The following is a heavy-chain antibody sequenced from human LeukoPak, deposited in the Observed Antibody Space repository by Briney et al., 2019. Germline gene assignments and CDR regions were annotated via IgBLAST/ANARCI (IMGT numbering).Heavy chain of an antibody. Sequence: NPSETLSLTCTVSGGSISSYYWSWIRQPPGKGLEWIGYIYYSGSTNYNPSLKSRVTISVDTSKNQFSLKLSPVTAADTAVYYCAREVIPPDNWNDGGYFDYWGQGTLVTVSS. CDR2: IYYSGST. J-gene: IGHJ4*02. CDR1: GGSISSYY. CDR3: AREVIPPDNWNDGGYFDY. D-gene: IGHD1-1*01. V-gene: IGHV4-59*01.